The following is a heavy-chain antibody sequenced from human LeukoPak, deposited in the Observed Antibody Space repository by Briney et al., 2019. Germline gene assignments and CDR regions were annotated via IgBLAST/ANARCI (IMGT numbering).Heavy chain of an antibody. D-gene: IGHD5-18*01. CDR1: GFTFSSYS. V-gene: IGHV3-21*01. Sequence: GGSLRLSCAASGFTFSSYSMNWVRQAPGKGLEWVSSISSSSSYIYYADSVKGRFTISRDNAKNSLYLQMNSLRAEDTTVYYCVGDSYGDNWFDPWGQGTLVTVSS. CDR3: VGDSYGDNWFDP. J-gene: IGHJ5*02. CDR2: ISSSSSYI.